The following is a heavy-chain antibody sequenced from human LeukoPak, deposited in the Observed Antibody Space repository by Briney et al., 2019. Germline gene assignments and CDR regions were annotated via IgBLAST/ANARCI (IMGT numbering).Heavy chain of an antibody. CDR3: AREWSVLGIDY. CDR1: GGSISSGSYY. Sequence: PSETLSLTCTVSGGSISSGSYYWSWIRQPAGKGLEWIGRIYTSGSTNYNPSLKSRITMSVDTSKNHFSLKLTSVTAADTAVYYCAREWSVLGIDYWGQGTLLTVSS. D-gene: IGHD3-3*01. CDR2: IYTSGST. V-gene: IGHV4-61*02. J-gene: IGHJ4*02.